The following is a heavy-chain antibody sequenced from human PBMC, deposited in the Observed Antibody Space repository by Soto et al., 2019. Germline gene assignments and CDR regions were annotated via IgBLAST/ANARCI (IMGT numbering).Heavy chain of an antibody. J-gene: IGHJ4*02. D-gene: IGHD3-22*01. CDR3: AKTYYYDSSGYWPDY. V-gene: IGHV3-23*01. Sequence: VQLLESGGGLVQPGGSLRLSCAASGFSFSSYAMSWVRQAPGKGLEWVSTISGSGGSTHYADSVKGRFTISRDNSKKTVNLQMNSLRAEDTAVYYCAKTYYYDSSGYWPDYWGQGTLVTVSS. CDR2: ISGSGGST. CDR1: GFSFSSYA.